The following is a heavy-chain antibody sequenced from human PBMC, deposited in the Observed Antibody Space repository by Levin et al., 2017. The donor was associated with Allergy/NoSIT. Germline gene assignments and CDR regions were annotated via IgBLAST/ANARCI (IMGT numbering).Heavy chain of an antibody. CDR1: GFTFSSYS. CDR2: ISYDGSKK. Sequence: GGSLRLSCAASGFTFSSYSMHWVRQAPGKGLEWVALISYDGSKKYYTDSVKGRFTISRDNSKNTLYLQMNSLRDEDTAVYYCARDHPHFGEVIRSYYYGMDVWGQGTTVTVSS. V-gene: IGHV3-30-3*01. CDR3: ARDHPHFGEVIRSYYYGMDV. J-gene: IGHJ6*02. D-gene: IGHD3-3*01.